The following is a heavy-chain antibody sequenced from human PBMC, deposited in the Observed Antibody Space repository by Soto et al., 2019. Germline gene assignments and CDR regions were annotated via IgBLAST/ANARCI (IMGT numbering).Heavy chain of an antibody. D-gene: IGHD1-26*01. Sequence: EVQLLESGGGLVQPGGSLRLSCAASGFTFSRYAMTWVRQAPGKGLEWVSSISGTGGSTYYAESVKGRFTISRDNSKNTFYRKMNNLRAEDTPLYYCGKVALGVGVTYYYMDVGGKGPTFPVPS. J-gene: IGHJ6*03. CDR3: GKVALGVGVTYYYMDV. CDR2: ISGTGGST. V-gene: IGHV3-23*01. CDR1: GFTFSRYA.